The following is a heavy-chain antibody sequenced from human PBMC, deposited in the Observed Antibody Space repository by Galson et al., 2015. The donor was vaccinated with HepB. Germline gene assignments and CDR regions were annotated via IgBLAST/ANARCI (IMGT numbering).Heavy chain of an antibody. CDR1: GFTVSSNY. V-gene: IGHV3-66*02. CDR3: ARGDDFWSGYYNDY. CDR2: IYSDGSK. D-gene: IGHD3-3*01. Sequence: SLRLSCAASGFTVSSNYMSWVRQAPGKGLEWVSVIYSDGSKYYADSVKGRFTISRDNSKNTLYFQMNSLRAEESAVYYCARGDDFWSGYYNDYWGQGTLVTVSS. J-gene: IGHJ4*02.